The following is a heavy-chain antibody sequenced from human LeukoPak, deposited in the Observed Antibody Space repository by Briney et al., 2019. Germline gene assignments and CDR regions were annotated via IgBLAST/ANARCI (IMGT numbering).Heavy chain of an antibody. CDR3: ARRSHYYYYYMDV. D-gene: IGHD6-6*01. CDR1: GGSISSYY. J-gene: IGHJ6*03. CDR2: IYTSGST. Sequence: PSETLSLTCTVSGGSISSYYWSWIRQPPGKGLEWIGHIYTSGSTNYNPSLKSRVTISVDTSKNQFSLKLSSVTAADTAVYYCARRSHYYYYYMDVWGKGTTVTVSS. V-gene: IGHV4-4*09.